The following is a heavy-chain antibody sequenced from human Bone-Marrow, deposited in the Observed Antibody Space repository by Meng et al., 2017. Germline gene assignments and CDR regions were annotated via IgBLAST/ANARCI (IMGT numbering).Heavy chain of an antibody. CDR3: TTEFVDAFDI. Sequence: GGSLRLSCAASGFTFSGSAIHWVRQASGKGLEWVGRIRSKGYSYATAYDASVKGRFTISRDGSKNTAYLQMNSLKTEDTAVYYCTTEFVDAFDIWGQGTMVTVSS. CDR2: IRSKGYSYAT. D-gene: IGHD2-21*01. V-gene: IGHV3-73*01. J-gene: IGHJ3*02. CDR1: GFTFSGSA.